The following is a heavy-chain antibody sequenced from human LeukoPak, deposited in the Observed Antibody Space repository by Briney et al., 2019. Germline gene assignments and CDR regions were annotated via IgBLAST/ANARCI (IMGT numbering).Heavy chain of an antibody. CDR1: GFTFSGYG. CDR2: ISDDGSNK. D-gene: IGHD2-21*02. J-gene: IGHJ4*02. CDR3: ARGEVVTASPLDF. V-gene: IGHV3-30*04. Sequence: GRSLRLSCAASGFTFSGYGMHWVRLAPGVGLQWIAFISDDGSNKDYAVSVKGRFTITRDNSKNTLYLGMRSLRTEDTAVYYCARGEVVTASPLDFWGQGTLVTVSS.